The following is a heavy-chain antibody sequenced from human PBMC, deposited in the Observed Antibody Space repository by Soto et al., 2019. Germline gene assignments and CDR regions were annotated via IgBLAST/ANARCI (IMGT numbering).Heavy chain of an antibody. V-gene: IGHV4-38-2*01. D-gene: IGHD2-2*01. CDR3: ARVSAFSSTSQYYFDY. J-gene: IGHJ4*02. CDR2: IYHSGST. CDR1: GYSISSGYY. Sequence: ETLSLTCAVSGYSISSGYYWGWIRQPPGKGLEWIGSIYHSGSTYYNPSLKSRVTISVDTSKNQFSLKLSSVTAADTAVYYCARVSAFSSTSQYYFDYWGQGTLVTVSS.